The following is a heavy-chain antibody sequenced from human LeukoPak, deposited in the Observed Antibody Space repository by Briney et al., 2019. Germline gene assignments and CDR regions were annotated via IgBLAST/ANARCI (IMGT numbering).Heavy chain of an antibody. D-gene: IGHD3-10*01. CDR3: AIGTMVRGVDGSLND. V-gene: IGHV4-59*08. CDR2: IYYSGST. Sequence: ETQTLPCTVSTGSISSYYWSWIRQPPGKGLEWIGYIYYSGSTNYNSSLRSRVTFSVDTSKNQFSLKLSSVTAADTAVYYCAIGTMVRGVDGSLNDGAQGTLVTVS. J-gene: IGHJ4*02. CDR1: TGSISSYY.